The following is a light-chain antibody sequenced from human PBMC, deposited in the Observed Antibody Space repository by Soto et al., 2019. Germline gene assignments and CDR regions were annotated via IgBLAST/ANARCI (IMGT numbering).Light chain of an antibody. CDR3: QQSYSTPRT. J-gene: IGKJ1*01. CDR1: QSISSY. V-gene: IGKV1-39*01. CDR2: DAS. Sequence: DIQMTQSPSSLSASVGDRVTITCRASQSISSYLNWYQQKPGKAPNLLIYDASRLQSGVPSRFSGSGSGTDFTLTISSLQPEDFGIYYCQQSYSTPRTFGLGTKVEIK.